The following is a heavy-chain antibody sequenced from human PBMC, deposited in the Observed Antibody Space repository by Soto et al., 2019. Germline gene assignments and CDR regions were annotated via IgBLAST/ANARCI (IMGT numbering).Heavy chain of an antibody. D-gene: IGHD1-26*01. V-gene: IGHV4-59*01. J-gene: IGHJ5*02. CDR2: VAYSGTT. CDR3: AREAQDYYFDH. Sequence: QVQLQESGPGLVKPSETLTLTCTVSPGSISSSYWSWVRQPPGRGLEWIGHVAYSGTTKYNPSLKSRGSISVSTSKRQFSLRLTSVTAADTAVYYCAREAQDYYFDHWGQGILVTVSS. CDR1: PGSISSSY.